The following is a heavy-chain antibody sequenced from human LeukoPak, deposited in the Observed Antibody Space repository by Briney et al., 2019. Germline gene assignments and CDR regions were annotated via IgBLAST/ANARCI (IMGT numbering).Heavy chain of an antibody. V-gene: IGHV3-53*01. Sequence: GGSLRLSCAASGFTFSSYAMSWVRQAPGKGLEWVSVIYSGGSTYYADSVKGRFTISRDNSKNTLYLQMNSLRAEDTAVYYCARDLRWNGYFDYWGQGTLVTVSS. J-gene: IGHJ4*02. CDR3: ARDLRWNGYFDY. CDR1: GFTFSSYA. D-gene: IGHD4-23*01. CDR2: IYSGGST.